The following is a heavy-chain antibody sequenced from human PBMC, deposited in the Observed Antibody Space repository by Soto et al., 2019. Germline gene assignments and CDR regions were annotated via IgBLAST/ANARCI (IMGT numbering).Heavy chain of an antibody. CDR2: ISAYNGNT. CDR1: GYTFTSYD. D-gene: IGHD2-15*01. CDR3: ARSDCSGGSCYSYYFDY. Sequence: QVQLVQSGAEVKKPGASVKVSCKASGYTFTSYDISWVRQAPGQGLEWMGWISAYNGNTNYAQKLQGRVTMTTDTATSPAYMELRSLRSDDTAVYYCARSDCSGGSCYSYYFDYWGQGTLVTVSS. V-gene: IGHV1-18*01. J-gene: IGHJ4*02.